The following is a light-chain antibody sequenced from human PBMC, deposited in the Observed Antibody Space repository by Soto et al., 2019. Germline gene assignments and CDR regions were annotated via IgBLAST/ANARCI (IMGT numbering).Light chain of an antibody. CDR3: QQRSNWPPVT. CDR2: DAS. V-gene: IGKV3-11*01. Sequence: EIVLTQSPATLSLSPGERATLSCRASQSVSSYLAWYQQKPGQAPRLLIDDASNRATGIPARFSCSGSGTDFTLTISSLEPEDFAVYYCQQRSNWPPVTFGGGTKVEIK. J-gene: IGKJ4*01. CDR1: QSVSSY.